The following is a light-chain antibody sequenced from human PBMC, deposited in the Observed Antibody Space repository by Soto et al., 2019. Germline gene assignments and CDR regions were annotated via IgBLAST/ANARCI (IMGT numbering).Light chain of an antibody. CDR1: QSISSY. J-gene: IGKJ1*01. Sequence: DIQMTQYPSSLSASVGDRVTITCRASQSISSYLNWYQQKPGKAPKLLIYAASSLQSGVPSRFSGSGSGTDFTLTISSLQPDDFATYYFQQSYSTLGTFGQGTKVEIK. V-gene: IGKV1-39*01. CDR3: QQSYSTLGT. CDR2: AAS.